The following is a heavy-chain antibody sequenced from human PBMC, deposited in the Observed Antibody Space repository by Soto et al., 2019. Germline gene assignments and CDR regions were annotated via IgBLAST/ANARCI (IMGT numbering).Heavy chain of an antibody. V-gene: IGHV1-2*04. CDR3: ARGTAYYYYYGMDV. J-gene: IGHJ6*02. Sequence: ASVKVSCKASGYTFTGYYMHWVLQAPGQGLEWMGWINPNSGGTNYAQKFQGWVTMTRDTSISTAYMELSRLRSDDTAVYYCARGTAYYYYYGMDVWGQGTTVTVSS. CDR2: INPNSGGT. CDR1: GYTFTGYY.